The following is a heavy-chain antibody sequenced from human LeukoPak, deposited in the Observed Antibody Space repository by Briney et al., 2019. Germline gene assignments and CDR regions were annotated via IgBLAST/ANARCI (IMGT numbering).Heavy chain of an antibody. CDR1: GFTFSDYA. Sequence: GGSLRLSCAASGFTFSDYAIHWVRQAPGKGLEWVAVISYDGSDKYYADSVKGRFTISRDNSRNTLYVQMNSLRAEDTAVYYCLFGDSQIDYWGQGTLVTVSS. J-gene: IGHJ4*02. CDR2: ISYDGSDK. D-gene: IGHD4-17*01. V-gene: IGHV3-30*04. CDR3: LFGDSQIDY.